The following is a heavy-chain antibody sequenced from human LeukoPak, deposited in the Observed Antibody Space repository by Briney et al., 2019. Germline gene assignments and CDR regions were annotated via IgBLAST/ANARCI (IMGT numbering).Heavy chain of an antibody. CDR1: GGSISSYY. D-gene: IGHD6-19*01. V-gene: IGHV4-59*01. CDR2: IYSSGST. J-gene: IGHJ3*02. CDR3: ARMHSSGLYRALDI. Sequence: SETLSLTCTVSGGSISSYYWSWIRQAPGKGLEWIGYIYSSGSTSYNPSLKSRVTISVDTSKNQFSLKLSSVTAADTAAYYCARMHSSGLYRALDIWGQGTMVTVSS.